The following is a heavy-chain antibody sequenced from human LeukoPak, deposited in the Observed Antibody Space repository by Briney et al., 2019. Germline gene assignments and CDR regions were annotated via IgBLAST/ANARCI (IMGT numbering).Heavy chain of an antibody. CDR1: GFTFSSHW. Sequence: PGGSLRLSCAASGFTFSSHWMSWVRQAPGKGLEWAANIKEDGSAKYYVDSVKGRFTISRDNAKNSLYLQMNHLSAEDTAVYYCVRDSPGYGAYDFDWGQGTLVTVSS. CDR3: VRDSPGYGAYDFD. CDR2: IKEDGSAK. D-gene: IGHD5-12*01. V-gene: IGHV3-7*01. J-gene: IGHJ4*02.